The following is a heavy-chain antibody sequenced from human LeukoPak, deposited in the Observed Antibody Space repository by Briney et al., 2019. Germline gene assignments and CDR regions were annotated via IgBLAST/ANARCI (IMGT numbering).Heavy chain of an antibody. Sequence: SETLSLTCTVSGGSISSYYWSWIRQPPGKGLEWIGYIYYSGSTNYNPSLKSRVTISVDTSKNQFSLKLSSVTAADTAVYYCARGTAMVTSFDYWGQGTLVTVSS. CDR2: IYYSGST. J-gene: IGHJ4*02. CDR1: GGSISSYY. CDR3: ARGTAMVTSFDY. D-gene: IGHD5-18*01. V-gene: IGHV4-59*01.